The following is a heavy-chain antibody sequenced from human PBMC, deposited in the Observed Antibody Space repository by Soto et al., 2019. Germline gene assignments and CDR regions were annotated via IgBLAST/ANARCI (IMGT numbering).Heavy chain of an antibody. Sequence: QVHLVESGGGVVKPAGSLRLSCAASGFTFSDYFMSWIRQAPGKGLEWVSFMRGSGDKIKYADSLKGRFTISRVKAKNSLYLQMNSLRDEDTAVYYCVRDSARIVVVPRVDGDNWFDPWGQGTLVTVSS. V-gene: IGHV3-11*04. CDR1: GFTFSDYF. D-gene: IGHD2-2*01. CDR2: MRGSGDKI. CDR3: VRDSARIVVVPRVDGDNWFDP. J-gene: IGHJ5*02.